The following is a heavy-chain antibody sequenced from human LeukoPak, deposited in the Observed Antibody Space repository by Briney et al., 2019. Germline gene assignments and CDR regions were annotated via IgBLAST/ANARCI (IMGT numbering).Heavy chain of an antibody. CDR1: GFTVSSNY. V-gene: IGHV3-66*01. CDR3: ARGGYSYGYYFDY. J-gene: IGHJ4*02. Sequence: GGSLRLSCAASGFTVSSNYMSWVRQAPGKGLEWVSVIYSSGSTYYADSVKGRFTISRDNSKNTLYLQMNSLRAEDTAVYYCARGGYSYGYYFDYWGQGTLVTVSS. CDR2: IYSSGST. D-gene: IGHD5-18*01.